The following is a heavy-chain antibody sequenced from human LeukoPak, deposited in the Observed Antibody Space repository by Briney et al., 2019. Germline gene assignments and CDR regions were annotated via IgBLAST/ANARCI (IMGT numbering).Heavy chain of an antibody. CDR2: ISGGST. CDR3: ARDRGCYGSGSSEYYFDY. D-gene: IGHD3-10*01. CDR1: GFTVSSNE. Sequence: GGSLRLSCAASGFTVSSNEMSWVRQAPGKGLEWVSSISGGSTYYADSRKGRFTISRDNSKNTLHLQMNSLRAEDTAVYYCARDRGCYGSGSSEYYFDYWGQGTLVTVSS. J-gene: IGHJ4*02. V-gene: IGHV3-38-3*01.